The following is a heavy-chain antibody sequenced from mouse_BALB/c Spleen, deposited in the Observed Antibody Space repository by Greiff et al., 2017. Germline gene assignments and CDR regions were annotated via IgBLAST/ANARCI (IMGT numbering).Heavy chain of an antibody. V-gene: IGHV5-9-3*01. CDR1: GFTFSSYA. J-gene: IGHJ4*01. CDR3: ARHGPITTVVATLYYAMDY. D-gene: IGHD1-1*01. Sequence: EVKLMESGGGLVKPGGSLKLSCAASGFTFSSYAMSWVRQTPEKRLEWVATISSGGSYPYYPDSVKGRFTISRDNAKNTLYLQMSSLRSEDTAMYYCARHGPITTVVATLYYAMDYWGQGTSVTVSS. CDR2: ISSGGSYP.